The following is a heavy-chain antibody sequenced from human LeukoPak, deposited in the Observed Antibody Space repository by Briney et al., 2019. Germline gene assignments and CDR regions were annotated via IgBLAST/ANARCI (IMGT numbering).Heavy chain of an antibody. CDR1: GGPISSSSYY. CDR2: IYYSGST. CDR3: ARSTYDSSGYFRLAPYHFDY. V-gene: IGHV4-39*01. Sequence: SETLSLTCTVSGGPISSSSYYWGWIRQPPGKGLEWIGSIYYSGSTYYNPSLKSRVTISVDTSKKQFSLHLSSVTAADTAVYYCARSTYDSSGYFRLAPYHFDYWGQGTLVTVSS. J-gene: IGHJ4*02. D-gene: IGHD3-22*01.